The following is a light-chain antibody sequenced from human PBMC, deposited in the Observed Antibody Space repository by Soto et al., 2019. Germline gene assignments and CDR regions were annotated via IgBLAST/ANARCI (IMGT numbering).Light chain of an antibody. CDR2: DIS. V-gene: IGKV3-20*01. J-gene: IGKJ5*01. Sequence: EIVLTQSPGTLSLSPGDTATLSCRASQSLSSNYLAWYQQSPGHAPQLLIYDISSRATCIPDSVSGSGSGTDFTLTIPRLDAEAFAVYYCQKYCGSLTFGQGTRLEIE. CDR3: QKYCGSLT. CDR1: QSLSSNY.